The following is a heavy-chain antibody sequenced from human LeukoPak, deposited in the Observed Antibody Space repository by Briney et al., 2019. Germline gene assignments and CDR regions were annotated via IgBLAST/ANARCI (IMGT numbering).Heavy chain of an antibody. CDR1: GYTFTVYY. CDR3: ARVGVTPADFDY. V-gene: IGHV1-2*02. J-gene: IGHJ4*02. Sequence: GASVKVSCKASGYTFTVYYMHWVRQAPGQGLEWMGWINPNSGGTNYAQKFQGRVTMTRDTSISTAYMDLSRLRSGDTAVFYCARVGVTPADFDYWGQGTLVTVSS. CDR2: INPNSGGT. D-gene: IGHD2-21*02.